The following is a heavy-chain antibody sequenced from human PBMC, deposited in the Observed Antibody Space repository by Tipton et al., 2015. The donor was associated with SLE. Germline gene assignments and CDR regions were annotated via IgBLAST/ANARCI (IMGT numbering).Heavy chain of an antibody. V-gene: IGHV4-31*03. CDR2: IYYSGST. CDR3: AINGDSDAFDI. CDR1: GASTREYY. D-gene: IGHD4-17*01. J-gene: IGHJ3*02. Sequence: TLSLTCTVSGASTREYYWSWIRQHPGKGLEWIGYIYYSGSTHYNPSLKSRVTISVDTSKNQFSLKLSSVTAADTAVYYCAINGDSDAFDIWGQGTMVTVSS.